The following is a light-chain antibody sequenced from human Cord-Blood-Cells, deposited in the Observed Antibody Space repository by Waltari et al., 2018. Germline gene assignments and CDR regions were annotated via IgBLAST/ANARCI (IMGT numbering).Light chain of an antibody. CDR2: GNS. Sequence: LSQLATASGPPGRRVSISCAGRSCRLGAGYEVHWYQQLPGTAPRRLIYGNSNRPSGVPDRFSGSKSDTTASLAIAVLQAEVEADYYCQCYDSSLSGEWVFVGGTKLTVL. CDR1: SCRLGAGYE. J-gene: IGLJ3*02. CDR3: QCYDSSLSGEWV. V-gene: IGLV1-40*02.